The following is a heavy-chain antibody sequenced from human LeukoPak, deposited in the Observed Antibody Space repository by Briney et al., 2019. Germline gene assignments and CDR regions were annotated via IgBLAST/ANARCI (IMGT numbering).Heavy chain of an antibody. Sequence: ASVKVSCKASGYTFTSYGISWVRQAPGQGLEWMGWISAYNGNTNYAQKLQGRVTMTTDTSTSTAYMELRSLRSDDTAVYYCARDHISGDYDSSGTSGIWGQGTMVTASS. CDR3: ARDHISGDYDSSGTSGI. CDR2: ISAYNGNT. J-gene: IGHJ3*02. V-gene: IGHV1-18*01. CDR1: GYTFTSYG. D-gene: IGHD3-22*01.